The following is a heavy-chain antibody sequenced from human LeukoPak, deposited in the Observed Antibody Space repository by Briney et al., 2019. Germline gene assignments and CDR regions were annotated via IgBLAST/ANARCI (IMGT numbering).Heavy chain of an antibody. D-gene: IGHD3-22*01. J-gene: IGHJ4*02. CDR3: ARADSSGYKTYFDY. CDR1: GFTFSSYW. Sequence: GGSLRLSCAAPGFTFSSYWMSWVRQAPGKGLEWVANIKQDGSEKYYVDSVKGRFTISRDNAKNSLYLQMNSLRAEDTAVYYCARADSSGYKTYFDYWGQGTLVTVSS. CDR2: IKQDGSEK. V-gene: IGHV3-7*01.